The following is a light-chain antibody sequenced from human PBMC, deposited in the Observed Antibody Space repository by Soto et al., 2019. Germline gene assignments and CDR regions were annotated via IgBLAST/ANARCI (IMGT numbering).Light chain of an antibody. CDR3: ASKAGSSRHVV. CDR2: EVI. Sequence: QSALTQPPSASGSPGQSVTISCTGSRSDIGDSNYVSWYQQHPRKAPKLIISEVINRPSGVPDHFSASKSGNTASLTISGLQAEDEADYYCASKAGSSRHVVFGGGTKVTVL. CDR1: RSDIGDSNY. V-gene: IGLV2-8*01. J-gene: IGLJ2*01.